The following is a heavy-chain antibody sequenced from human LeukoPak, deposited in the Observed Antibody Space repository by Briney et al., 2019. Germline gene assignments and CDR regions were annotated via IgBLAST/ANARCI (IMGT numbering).Heavy chain of an antibody. J-gene: IGHJ5*02. CDR3: ARVGDVVVVAATDEWFDP. CDR2: ISYDGSNK. Sequence: GGSLRLSCAASGFTFSSYAMHWVRQAPGKGLEWAAVISYDGSNKYYADSVKGRFTISRDNSKNTLYLQMNSLRAEDTAVYYCARVGDVVVVAATDEWFDPWGQGTLVTVSS. D-gene: IGHD2-15*01. CDR1: GFTFSSYA. V-gene: IGHV3-30*04.